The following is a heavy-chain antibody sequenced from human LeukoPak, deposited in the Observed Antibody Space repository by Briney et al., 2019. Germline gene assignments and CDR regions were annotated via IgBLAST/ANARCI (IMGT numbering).Heavy chain of an antibody. CDR3: ARGGSSFVY. V-gene: IGHV4-61*02. CDR1: GVSISSCSYY. J-gene: IGHJ4*02. Sequence: SETLSLTCTASGVSISSCSYYWSWIRQPAGQGLEWIGRIYTSGSTNYNPSLKSRVTIHVDTPKNQSSLQLSSVTAADTAVYYCARGGSSFVYWGQGTLVTVSS. CDR2: IYTSGST. D-gene: IGHD6-13*01.